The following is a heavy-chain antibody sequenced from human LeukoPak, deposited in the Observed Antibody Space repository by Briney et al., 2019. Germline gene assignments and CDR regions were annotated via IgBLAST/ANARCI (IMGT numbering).Heavy chain of an antibody. V-gene: IGHV3-48*03. CDR3: ARNDYSSSSYFY. D-gene: IGHD6-6*01. CDR1: GFTFSSYE. Sequence: PGGSLRLSCGASGFTFSSYEMSWVRQAPGKGLEWISYISSGGSAIYYADSVKGRFTISRDNAKNSLYLQMNSLRAEDTAVYYCARNDYSSSSYFYWGQGTLVTVSS. CDR2: ISSGGSAI. J-gene: IGHJ4*02.